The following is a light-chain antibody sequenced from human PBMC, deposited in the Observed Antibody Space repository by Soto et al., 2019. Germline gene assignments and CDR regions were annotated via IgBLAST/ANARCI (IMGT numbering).Light chain of an antibody. CDR2: SAS. V-gene: IGKV3-11*01. CDR3: QQRSSTLT. Sequence: EIVVTQSPATLSVSPGGRAPLSCRASQSISDTLAWYQQKPGQAPRLLIYSASARATGIPARFSASGSGTDFTLTISSLEPEDFAVYYCQQRSSTLTFGGGTKVDIK. J-gene: IGKJ4*01. CDR1: QSISDT.